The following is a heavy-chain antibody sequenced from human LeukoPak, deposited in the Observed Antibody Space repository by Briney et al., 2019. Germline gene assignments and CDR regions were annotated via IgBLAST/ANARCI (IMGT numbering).Heavy chain of an antibody. CDR1: GYTFTNYD. V-gene: IGHV1-18*01. CDR2: ISTYNGNT. Sequence: GASVKVSCKASGYTFTNYDITWVRQAPGQGLEWMGWISTYNGNTNYAQKLQGRVTMTTVTSTSTAYMELRSLRSDDTAVYYCARGGLVGALDYWGQGTLVTVSS. J-gene: IGHJ4*02. D-gene: IGHD1-26*01. CDR3: ARGGLVGALDY.